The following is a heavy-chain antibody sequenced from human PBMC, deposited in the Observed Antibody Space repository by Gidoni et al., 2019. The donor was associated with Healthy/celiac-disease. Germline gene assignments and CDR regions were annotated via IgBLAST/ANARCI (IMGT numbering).Heavy chain of an antibody. V-gene: IGHV4-61*02. Sequence: QVQLQESGPGLVKPSQTLSLTCTVSGGSISSGSYYWSWIRQPAGKGLEWIGRIYTSGSTNYNPSLKSRVTISVDTSKNQFSLKLSSVTAADTAVYYCAREEGVWVRGDAFDIWGQGTMVTVSS. J-gene: IGHJ3*02. CDR3: AREEGVWVRGDAFDI. CDR2: IYTSGST. CDR1: GGSISSGSYY. D-gene: IGHD3-10*01.